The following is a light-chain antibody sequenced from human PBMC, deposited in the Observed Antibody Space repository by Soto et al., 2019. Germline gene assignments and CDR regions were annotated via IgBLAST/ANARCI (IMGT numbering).Light chain of an antibody. Sequence: QFVLTQPPSVSGAPGQGVTISCAGTYSNIGAGYDVHWYQQIPGTAPKLLIHRNTLRSSGVPDRFSGSKSGTSASLAITGLQAEDEADYYCQSYDHTLSRSLFGGGTKVTVL. J-gene: IGLJ3*02. CDR2: RNT. CDR1: YSNIGAGYD. CDR3: QSYDHTLSRSL. V-gene: IGLV1-40*01.